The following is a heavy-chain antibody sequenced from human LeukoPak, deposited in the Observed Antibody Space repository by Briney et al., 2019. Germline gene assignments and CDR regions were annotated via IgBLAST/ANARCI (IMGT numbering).Heavy chain of an antibody. Sequence: PSETLSLTCTVSGGSISSGSYYWSWIRQPAGKGLEWIGRIYTSGSTNYNPSLKSRVTISVDTSKNQFSLKLSSVTAADTAVYYCARETGLVWFGEFDPWGQGTLVTVSS. J-gene: IGHJ5*02. CDR2: IYTSGST. D-gene: IGHD3-10*01. CDR3: ARETGLVWFGEFDP. V-gene: IGHV4-61*02. CDR1: GGSISSGSYY.